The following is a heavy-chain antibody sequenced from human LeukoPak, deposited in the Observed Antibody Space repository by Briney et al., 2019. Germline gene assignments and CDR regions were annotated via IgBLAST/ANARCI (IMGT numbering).Heavy chain of an antibody. CDR2: INPSGGST. CDR3: ARAPYGSGSYYTTTFDP. J-gene: IGHJ5*02. CDR1: GYTLTSYY. D-gene: IGHD3-10*01. V-gene: IGHV1-46*01. Sequence: ASVKVSCKASGYTLTSYYMHWVRQAPGQGLEWMGIINPSGGSTSYAQKFQGRVTMTRDTSTSTVYMELSSLRPEDTAVYYCARAPYGSGSYYTTTFDPWGQGTLVTVSS.